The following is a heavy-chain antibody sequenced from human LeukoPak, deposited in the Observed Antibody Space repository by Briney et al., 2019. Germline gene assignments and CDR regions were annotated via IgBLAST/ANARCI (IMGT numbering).Heavy chain of an antibody. D-gene: IGHD5-18*01. CDR3: ARGIQLWLPYYFDY. V-gene: IGHV4-59*12. Sequence: SETLSLTCTVSGGSISSYYWSWIRQPPGKGPEWIGYIYYSGSTNYNPSLKSRVTISVDTSKNQFSLKLSSVTAADTAVYYCARGIQLWLPYYFDYWGQGTLVTVSS. J-gene: IGHJ4*02. CDR1: GGSISSYY. CDR2: IYYSGST.